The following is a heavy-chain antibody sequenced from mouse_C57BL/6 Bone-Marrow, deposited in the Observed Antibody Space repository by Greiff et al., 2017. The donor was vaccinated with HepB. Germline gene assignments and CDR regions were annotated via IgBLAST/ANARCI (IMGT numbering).Heavy chain of an antibody. CDR2: IDPNSGGT. V-gene: IGHV1-72*01. CDR1: GYTFTSYW. Sequence: QVHVKQPGAELVKPGASVKLSCTASGYTFTSYWMHWVKQRPGRGLEWIGRIDPNSGGTKYNEKFKSKATLTVDKPSSTSYMQLSSLTSEDSAVYYCAKEGLLRFAWFAYWGQGTLVTVSA. D-gene: IGHD1-1*01. CDR3: AKEGLLRFAWFAY. J-gene: IGHJ3*01.